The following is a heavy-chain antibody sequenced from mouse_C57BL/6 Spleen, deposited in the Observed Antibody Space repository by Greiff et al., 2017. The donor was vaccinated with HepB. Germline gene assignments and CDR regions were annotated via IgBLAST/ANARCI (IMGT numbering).Heavy chain of an antibody. V-gene: IGHV8-12*01. CDR1: GFSLSTSGMG. CDR3: ARRGSNYGNYVGAMDY. J-gene: IGHJ4*01. D-gene: IGHD2-1*01. Sequence: QVTLKESGPGILQSSQTLSLTCSFSGFSLSTSGMGVSWIRQPSGKGLEWLAHIYWDDDKRYNPSLKSRLTISKDTSRNQVFLKITSVDTADTATYYCARRGSNYGNYVGAMDYWGQGTSVTVSS. CDR2: IYWDDDK.